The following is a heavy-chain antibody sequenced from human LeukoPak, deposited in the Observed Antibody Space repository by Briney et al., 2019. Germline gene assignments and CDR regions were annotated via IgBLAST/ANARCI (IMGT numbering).Heavy chain of an antibody. CDR1: GGSISSYY. V-gene: IGHV4-4*07. J-gene: IGHJ5*02. CDR2: IYTSGST. D-gene: IGHD3-10*01. CDR3: ARATYGSGIWWFDP. Sequence: SETLSLTCTVSGGSISSYYWSWIRQPAGKGPEWIGRIYTSGSTNYNPSLKSRVTMSVDTSKNQFSLKLSSVAAADTAVYYCARATYGSGIWWFDPWGQGTLVTVSS.